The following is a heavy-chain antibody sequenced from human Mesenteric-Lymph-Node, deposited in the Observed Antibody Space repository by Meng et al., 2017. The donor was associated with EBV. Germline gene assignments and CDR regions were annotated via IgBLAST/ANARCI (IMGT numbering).Heavy chain of an antibody. V-gene: IGHV4-39*01. CDR3: ARQINSGSFESATFDY. D-gene: IGHD6-19*01. CDR2: INWRGTT. J-gene: IGHJ4*02. CDR1: GGPIGRTSYY. Sequence: RVSGPGLPEPSETLSLTCVVSGGPIGRTSYYWGWIRQSPGKGLEWIGGINWRGTTYYNPSLKSRVTISLDMSKNQFSLRLTSLTATDTALYYCARQINSGSFESATFDYWGQGALVTVSS.